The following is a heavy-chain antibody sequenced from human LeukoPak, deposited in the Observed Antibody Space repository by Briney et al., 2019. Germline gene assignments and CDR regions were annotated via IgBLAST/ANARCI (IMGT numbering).Heavy chain of an antibody. V-gene: IGHV4-34*01. J-gene: IGHJ4*02. CDR2: INPRGST. D-gene: IGHD5-24*01. CDR3: ARRRLGYYFDY. CDR1: GGSFSGYY. Sequence: SETLSLTCGVYGGSFSGYYWIWIRPPPGKGLEWIGEINPRGSTNYNPSLKSRVTLSADTSKNQFSLTLNSVTAADTAVYYCARRRLGYYFDYWGQGTLVTVSS.